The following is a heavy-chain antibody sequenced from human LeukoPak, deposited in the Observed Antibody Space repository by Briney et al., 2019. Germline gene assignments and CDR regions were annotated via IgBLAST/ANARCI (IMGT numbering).Heavy chain of an antibody. J-gene: IGHJ3*02. CDR1: GFTFSSYA. V-gene: IGHV3-23*01. CDR2: ITNSGGST. CDR3: ANFGLNAFDI. D-gene: IGHD3-10*01. Sequence: GGSLRLSCAAGFTFSSYAMSWVRQAPGKGLEWISTITNSGGSTYYADSVKGRFTISRDDAKNTLYLQMNSLRAEDAAVYYCANFGLNAFDIWGQGTMVTVSS.